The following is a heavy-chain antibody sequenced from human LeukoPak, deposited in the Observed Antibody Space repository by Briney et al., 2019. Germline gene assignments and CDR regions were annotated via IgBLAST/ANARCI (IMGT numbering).Heavy chain of an antibody. D-gene: IGHD3-10*01. CDR3: AREFSMVPNGYFDF. Sequence: AAVTVWCTASGYTFTSYYMYWVRQAPGQGLEWMGIINPSGGSTSYAQKFQGRVTMTRDTSTSTVYMELSSLRSEDTAVYYCAREFSMVPNGYFDFWGQGTLVTVSS. J-gene: IGHJ4*02. V-gene: IGHV1-46*01. CDR1: GYTFTSYY. CDR2: INPSGGST.